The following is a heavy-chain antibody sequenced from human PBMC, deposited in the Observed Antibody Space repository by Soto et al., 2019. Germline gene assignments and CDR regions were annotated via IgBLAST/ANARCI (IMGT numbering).Heavy chain of an antibody. CDR2: IDPSDSYT. Sequence: PGEPLKISCKGSGYSFTSYWISWVRQMPGKGLEWMGRIDPSDSYTNYSPSFQGHVTISADKSISTAYLQWSSLKASDTAMYYCASSPGGSYLNWFDLWGQGTLVTVSS. V-gene: IGHV5-10-1*01. J-gene: IGHJ5*02. D-gene: IGHD1-26*01. CDR1: GYSFTSYW. CDR3: ASSPGGSYLNWFDL.